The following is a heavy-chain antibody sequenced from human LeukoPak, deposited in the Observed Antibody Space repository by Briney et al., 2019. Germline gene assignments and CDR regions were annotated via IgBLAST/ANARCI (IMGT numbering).Heavy chain of an antibody. CDR3: ATPIDDSPLGYFAL. Sequence: ASVKVSCKASGYSFTLYYIHWVRQDPGQGLEWMGLINPRDGWTSYALKFQGRVTMTEDTSTDTAYMELSSLRSEDTAVYYCATPIDDSPLGYFALWGRGTLVTVSS. CDR1: GYSFTLYY. J-gene: IGHJ2*01. D-gene: IGHD3-22*01. CDR2: INPRDGWT. V-gene: IGHV1-46*01.